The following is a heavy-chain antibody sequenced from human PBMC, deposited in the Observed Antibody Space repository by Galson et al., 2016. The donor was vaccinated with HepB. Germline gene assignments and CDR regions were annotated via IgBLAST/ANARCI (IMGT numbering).Heavy chain of an antibody. CDR3: AVGYYDFWSGVNYGMDV. J-gene: IGHJ6*02. V-gene: IGHV4-34*01. Sequence: LSLTCAVYGGSFSGHHWTWIRQSPGKGLEWIGEINHDGSTNYNPSLKSRVTISVDTSKNQFSLNLTSVTAADTAVYYCAVGYYDFWSGVNYGMDVWGQGTTVTVSS. CDR1: GGSFSGHH. CDR2: INHDGST. D-gene: IGHD3-3*01.